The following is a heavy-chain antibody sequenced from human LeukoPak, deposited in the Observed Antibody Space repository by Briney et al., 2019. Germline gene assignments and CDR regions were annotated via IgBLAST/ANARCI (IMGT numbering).Heavy chain of an antibody. V-gene: IGHV4-59*12. Sequence: SETLSLTCTVSGGSFSSYYWSWIRQPPGKGLEWIGYIYYSGSTDYNPSLKSRVTMSVDTSKNQFSLKLSSVTAADTAVYYCARTGDGYNYYNYYYMDVWSKGTTVTVTS. CDR1: GGSFSSYY. D-gene: IGHD5-24*01. CDR2: IYYSGST. J-gene: IGHJ6*03. CDR3: ARTGDGYNYYNYYYMDV.